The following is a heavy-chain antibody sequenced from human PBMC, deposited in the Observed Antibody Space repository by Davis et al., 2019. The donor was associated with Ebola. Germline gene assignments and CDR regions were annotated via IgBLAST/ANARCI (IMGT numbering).Heavy chain of an antibody. CDR1: GGSISSYY. CDR3: ARDPWDIVVVPAAIEGFADY. V-gene: IGHV4-59*12. CDR2: IYYSGST. J-gene: IGHJ4*02. D-gene: IGHD2-2*01. Sequence: MPGGSLRLSCTVSGGSISSYYWSWIRQPPGKGLEWIGYIYYSGSTNYNPSLKSRVTISVDTSKNQFSLKLSSVTAADTAVYYCARDPWDIVVVPAAIEGFADYWGQGTLVSVSS.